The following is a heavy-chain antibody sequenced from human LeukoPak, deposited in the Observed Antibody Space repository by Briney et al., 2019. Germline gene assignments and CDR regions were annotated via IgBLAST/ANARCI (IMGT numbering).Heavy chain of an antibody. V-gene: IGHV3-30*03. J-gene: IGHJ4*02. CDR2: ISYDGSNK. D-gene: IGHD5-12*01. Sequence: PGGSLRLSCAASGFTFSSYGMHWVRQAPGKGLEWVAVISYDGSNKYYADSVKGRFTISRDNSKNTLYLQMNSLRAEDTAVYYCARVPGEGYEVDYWGQGTLVTVSS. CDR1: GFTFSSYG. CDR3: ARVPGEGYEVDY.